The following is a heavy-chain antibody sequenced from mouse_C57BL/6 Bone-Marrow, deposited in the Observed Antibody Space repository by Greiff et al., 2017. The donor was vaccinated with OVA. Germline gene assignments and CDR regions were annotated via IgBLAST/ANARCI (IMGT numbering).Heavy chain of an antibody. CDR2: INYDGSST. D-gene: IGHD1-1*01. CDR1: GFTFSDYY. J-gene: IGHJ3*01. CDR3: ARDYYGSFAY. Sequence: EVKLVESAGGLVQPGSSMKLSCTASGFTFSDYYMAWVRQVPEKGLEWVANINYDGSSTYYLDSLKSRFIISRDNAKNILYLQMSSLKSEDTATYYCARDYYGSFAYWGQGTLVTVSA. V-gene: IGHV5-16*01.